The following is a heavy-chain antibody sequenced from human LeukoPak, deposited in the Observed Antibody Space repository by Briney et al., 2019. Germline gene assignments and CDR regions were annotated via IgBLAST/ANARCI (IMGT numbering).Heavy chain of an antibody. J-gene: IGHJ4*02. CDR2: ISSSSGTI. D-gene: IGHD3-10*02. CDR1: GFTFSSYS. Sequence: PGGPLRLPCAASGFTFSSYSMLWVRQAPGKGLEWVSYISSSSGTIYYADSVKGRFTISRDNDKNSLYLQLNDLRAEDTAVYYFAGLFGDLLDSGDYWGQGTLVTVSS. V-gene: IGHV3-48*01. CDR3: AGLFGDLLDSGDY.